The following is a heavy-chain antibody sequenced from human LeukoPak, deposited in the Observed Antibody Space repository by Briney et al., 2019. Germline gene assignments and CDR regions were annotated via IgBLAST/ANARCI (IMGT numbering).Heavy chain of an antibody. CDR3: ARGDHGYYVFRFGY. V-gene: IGHV6-1*01. D-gene: IGHD4-17*01. CDR2: TYYRSKWYN. CDR1: GDSVSSNTAA. Sequence: SQTLSLTCAISGDSVSSNTAAWNWIRQSPSRGLEWLGRTYYRSKWYNDYAVSVEGRVTINPDTSKNQFSLHLNSVTPDDTAVYYCARGDHGYYVFRFGYWGQGTLVTVSS. J-gene: IGHJ4*02.